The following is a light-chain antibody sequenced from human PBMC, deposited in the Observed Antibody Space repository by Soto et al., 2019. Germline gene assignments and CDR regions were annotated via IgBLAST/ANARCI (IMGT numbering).Light chain of an antibody. Sequence: QSVVTQPPSASGSPGQSVTISCTGTSSDVGGYNYVSWYQQHPGKAPKLMIYEVSKRPSGVPDRFSGSKSGNTASLTVSGLQAEDEADYYSSSYTGSNYVFGTGTKLTVL. CDR1: SSDVGGYNY. CDR2: EVS. V-gene: IGLV2-8*01. J-gene: IGLJ1*01. CDR3: SSYTGSNYV.